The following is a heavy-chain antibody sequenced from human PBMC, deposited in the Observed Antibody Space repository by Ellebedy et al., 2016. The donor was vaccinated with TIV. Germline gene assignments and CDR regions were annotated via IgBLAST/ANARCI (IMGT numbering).Heavy chain of an antibody. CDR2: FYHFGST. CDR1: GFSISSGFY. J-gene: IGHJ6*02. CDR3: VRERTLTTSEGDSYYGMDV. Sequence: SETLSLXXDVSGFSISSGFYWGWIRQPPGKGLEWIGSFYHFGSTYYNPSLKSRVTISVDTSKNQLFLSMTSVTAADTAVYYCVRERTLTTSEGDSYYGMDVWGQGTTVTVSS. D-gene: IGHD4-17*01. V-gene: IGHV4-38-2*02.